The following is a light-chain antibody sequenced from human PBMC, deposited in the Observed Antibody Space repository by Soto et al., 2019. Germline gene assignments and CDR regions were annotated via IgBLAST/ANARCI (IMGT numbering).Light chain of an antibody. CDR1: SSNIGSQT. Sequence: QSVLTQAPSASGTPGQRVTRSSSNIGSQTVNCYQRLPGTAPKLLIFGNINRPSGVPDRFSGSKSGTSASLAITGLQAEDEGDYYCQSYDSTLSARYVFGTGTQLTVL. J-gene: IGLJ1*01. V-gene: IGLV1-40*01. CDR3: QSYDSTLSARYV. CDR2: GNI.